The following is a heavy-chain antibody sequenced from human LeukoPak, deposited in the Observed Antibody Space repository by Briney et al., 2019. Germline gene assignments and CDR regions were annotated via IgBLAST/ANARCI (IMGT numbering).Heavy chain of an antibody. Sequence: EPSETLSLTCAVYGGSFSGYYWSWIRQPPGKGLEWIGEINHSGSTNYNPSLKSRVTISVDTSKNQFSLKLSSVTAADTAVYYCARGPVSYDYGFCRWGQGTLVTVSS. CDR2: INHSGST. J-gene: IGHJ4*02. CDR1: GGSFSGYY. V-gene: IGHV4-34*01. CDR3: ARGPVSYDYGFCR. D-gene: IGHD4-17*01.